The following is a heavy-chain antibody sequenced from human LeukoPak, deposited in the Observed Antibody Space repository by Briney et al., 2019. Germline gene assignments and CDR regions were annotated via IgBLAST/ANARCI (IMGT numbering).Heavy chain of an antibody. V-gene: IGHV1-18*01. D-gene: IGHD3-22*01. CDR1: GYSFNSYG. J-gene: IGHJ4*02. CDR2: ISAYNGNT. CDR3: ARGPPYDSSGYYVDY. Sequence: ASVKVSCKASGYSFNSYGISWVRQAPGQGLEWMGWISAYNGNTNYAQKLQGRVTITTDTSTSTAYMELRSLRSDDTAVYYCARGPPYDSSGYYVDYWGQGTLVTVSS.